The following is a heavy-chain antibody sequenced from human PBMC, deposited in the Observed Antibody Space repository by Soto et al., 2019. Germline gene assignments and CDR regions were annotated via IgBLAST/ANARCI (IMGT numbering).Heavy chain of an antibody. Sequence: QVQLVESGGGVVQPGRSLRLSCAASGFTFSNYGMHWVRQAPGKGLEWVAVISYDGSNKYYADSVKGRFSISRDNPKNTLYLQMNSLRAEDTDVYYCAKDDYGMDVWGQGTTVTVSS. CDR2: ISYDGSNK. J-gene: IGHJ6*02. CDR1: GFTFSNYG. V-gene: IGHV3-30*18. CDR3: AKDDYGMDV.